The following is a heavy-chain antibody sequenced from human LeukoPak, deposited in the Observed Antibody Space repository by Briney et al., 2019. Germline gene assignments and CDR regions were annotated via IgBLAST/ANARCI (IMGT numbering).Heavy chain of an antibody. Sequence: PGRSLRLSCAASGFTFSSYAMHWVRQAPGKGLEWVAVISYDGSDKYYADSVKGRLTISRDNSKNTLYLQMNSLRAEDTAVYYCARDSSGWTQEIDYWGQGTLVTVSS. CDR3: ARDSSGWTQEIDY. CDR1: GFTFSSYA. J-gene: IGHJ4*02. CDR2: ISYDGSDK. D-gene: IGHD6-19*01. V-gene: IGHV3-30*04.